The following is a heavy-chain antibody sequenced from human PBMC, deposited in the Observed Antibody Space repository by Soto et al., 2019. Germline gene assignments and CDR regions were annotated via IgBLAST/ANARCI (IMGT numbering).Heavy chain of an antibody. Sequence: QVQLVQSGAEVKKPGSSVKVSCKASGGTFSSYAISWVRQAPGQGLEWMGGIIPIFGTANYAQKFQGRVTITADESTSTAYMELSSLRSEDTAVYYCARCRTMGATSLTTDYYYGVDVWGQGTTVTVSS. V-gene: IGHV1-69*12. CDR3: ARCRTMGATSLTTDYYYGVDV. CDR2: IIPIFGTA. CDR1: GGTFSSYA. D-gene: IGHD1-26*01. J-gene: IGHJ6*02.